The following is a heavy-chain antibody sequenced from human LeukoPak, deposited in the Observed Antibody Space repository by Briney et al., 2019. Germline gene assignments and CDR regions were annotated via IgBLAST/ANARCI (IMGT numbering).Heavy chain of an antibody. CDR3: ARIDTYCSGGSCYFYYYYYMDV. J-gene: IGHJ6*03. D-gene: IGHD2-15*01. Sequence: SETLSLTCTVSGYSISSGYYWGWIRPPPGKGLEWIGSIYHSGSTYYNASLKSRVTISVDTSNNQFSLKLSSVTAADTAVYYCARIDTYCSGGSCYFYYYYYMDVWGKGTTVTVSS. CDR2: IYHSGST. V-gene: IGHV4-38-2*02. CDR1: GYSISSGYY.